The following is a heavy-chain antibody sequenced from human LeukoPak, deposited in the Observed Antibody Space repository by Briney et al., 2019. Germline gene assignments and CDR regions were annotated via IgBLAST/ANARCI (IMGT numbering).Heavy chain of an antibody. CDR2: IWYDGSNK. CDR3: ARDPGDSSGYYLYRGIYYVDF. V-gene: IGHV3-33*08. Sequence: QPGGSLRLTCAASGFTFSSYGLHWVRQAPGKGLEWVAVIWYDGSNKYYADSVKGRFTISRDNSKNTLYLQMNSLRAEDTAVYYCARDPGDSSGYYLYRGIYYVDFWGQGTLVTVSS. J-gene: IGHJ4*02. D-gene: IGHD3-22*01. CDR1: GFTFSSYG.